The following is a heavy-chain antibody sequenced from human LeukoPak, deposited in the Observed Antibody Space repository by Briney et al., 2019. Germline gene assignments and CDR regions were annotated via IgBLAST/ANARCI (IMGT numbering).Heavy chain of an antibody. Sequence: GGSLRLSCAASGFTFSSYAMSWVRQAPGKGLEWVSAISGSGGSTYYADSVKGRFIISRDNSKNTLYLQMNSLRAEDTAVYYCASFYDFWSGRGYFDYWGQGTLVTVSS. CDR3: ASFYDFWSGRGYFDY. CDR1: GFTFSSYA. V-gene: IGHV3-23*01. CDR2: ISGSGGST. J-gene: IGHJ4*02. D-gene: IGHD3-3*01.